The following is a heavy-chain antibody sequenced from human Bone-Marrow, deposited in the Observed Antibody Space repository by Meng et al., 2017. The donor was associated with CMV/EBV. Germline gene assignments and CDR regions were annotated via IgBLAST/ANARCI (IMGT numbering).Heavy chain of an antibody. D-gene: IGHD3-10*01. V-gene: IGHV4-59*01. CDR2: IYYSGST. CDR1: GGSISSYY. CDR3: ARAHKDYGSGSYYKAYYYYYGMDV. Sequence: SETLSLTCTVSGGSISSYYWSWIRQPPGKGLEWIGYIYYSGSTNYNPSLKSRVTISVDTSKNQFPLKLSSVTAADTAVYYCARAHKDYGSGSYYKAYYYYYGMDVWGQGTTVTVSS. J-gene: IGHJ6*02.